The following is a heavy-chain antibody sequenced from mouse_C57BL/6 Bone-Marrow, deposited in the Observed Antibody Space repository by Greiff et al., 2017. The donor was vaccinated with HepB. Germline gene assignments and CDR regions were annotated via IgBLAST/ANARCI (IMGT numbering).Heavy chain of an antibody. Sequence: EVKLMESGGGLVKPGGSLKLSCAASGFTFSDYGMHWVRQAPEKGLEWVAYISSGSSTIYYADTVKGRFTISRDNAKNTLFLQMTSLRSEDTAMYYCARGGADGDWYFDVWGTGTTVTVSS. J-gene: IGHJ1*03. CDR3: ARGGADGDWYFDV. CDR2: ISSGSSTI. CDR1: GFTFSDYG. D-gene: IGHD2-3*01. V-gene: IGHV5-17*01.